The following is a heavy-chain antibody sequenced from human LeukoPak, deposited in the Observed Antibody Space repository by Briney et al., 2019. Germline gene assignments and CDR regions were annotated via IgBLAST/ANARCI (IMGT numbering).Heavy chain of an antibody. CDR3: ARRGGIYSTNWFDP. J-gene: IGHJ5*02. CDR1: GGSISSYY. D-gene: IGHD3-10*01. CDR2: IYYSGST. V-gene: IGHV4-59*08. Sequence: PSETLSLTCTVSGGSISSYYWSWIRQPPGKGLEWIGYIYYSGSTYYNPSLKSRVTISVDTSKNQFSLKLSSVTAADTAVYYCARRGGIYSTNWFDPWGQGTLVTVSS.